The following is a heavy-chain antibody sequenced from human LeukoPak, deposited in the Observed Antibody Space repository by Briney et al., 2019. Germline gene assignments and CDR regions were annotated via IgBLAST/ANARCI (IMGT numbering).Heavy chain of an antibody. CDR2: FNPNSGGT. Sequence: SLKSPCKPFDYTLTGSFLTWVRQAPGQGPNWLGRFNPNSGGTNYAQKFQGRVTMTRDTSISTAYMELSRLRSDDTAVCYCARGDKYYYDSSGYRRNYWGQGTLVTVSS. V-gene: IGHV1-2*06. J-gene: IGHJ4*02. D-gene: IGHD3-22*01. CDR1: DYTLTGSF. CDR3: ARGDKYYYDSSGYRRNY.